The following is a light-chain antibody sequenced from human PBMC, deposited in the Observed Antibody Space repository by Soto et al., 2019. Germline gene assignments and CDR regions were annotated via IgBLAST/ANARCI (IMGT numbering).Light chain of an antibody. V-gene: IGKV1-39*01. CDR1: HSLLHSNGYNY. CDR2: ASF. Sequence: MTQSPLSLPVTPGEPASISCRSSHSLLHSNGYNYLDWYLQKPGKAPKLLIYASFSLKSGVPSRFSGSGSGTDFTLTISSLQPEDFATYYCQQSYSTPLTFGGGTKVDNK. CDR3: QQSYSTPLT. J-gene: IGKJ4*01.